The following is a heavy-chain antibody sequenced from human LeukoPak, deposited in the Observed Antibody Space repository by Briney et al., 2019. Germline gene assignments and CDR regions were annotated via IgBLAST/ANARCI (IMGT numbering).Heavy chain of an antibody. J-gene: IGHJ4*02. D-gene: IGHD6-6*01. CDR2: FDPEDGET. V-gene: IGHV1-24*01. CDR1: GGTFSSYA. Sequence: CGSVKVSCKASGGTFSSYAISWVRQAPGQGLEWMGGFDPEDGETIYAQKFQGRVTMTEDTSTDTAYMELSSLRSEDTAVYYCATAGRSSSAWDYWGQGTLVTVSS. CDR3: ATAGRSSSAWDY.